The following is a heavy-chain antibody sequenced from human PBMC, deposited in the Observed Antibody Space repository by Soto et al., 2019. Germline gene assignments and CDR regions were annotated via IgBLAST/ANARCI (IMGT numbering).Heavy chain of an antibody. J-gene: IGHJ6*03. CDR1: GYTFTSYG. CDR2: ISAYNGNT. D-gene: IGHD6-13*01. Sequence: ASVKVSCKASGYTFTSYGISWVRQAPGQGLEWMGWISAYNGNTNYAQKVQGRVTMTTETSTSTAYMELRSLRSDDTAVYYCARAAAESYYYYYYMDVWGKGTTVTVSS. V-gene: IGHV1-18*01. CDR3: ARAAAESYYYYYYMDV.